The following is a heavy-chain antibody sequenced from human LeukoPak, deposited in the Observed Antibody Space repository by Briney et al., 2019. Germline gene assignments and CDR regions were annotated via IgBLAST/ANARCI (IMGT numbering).Heavy chain of an antibody. V-gene: IGHV5-51*01. CDR2: IYPPDSDT. J-gene: IGHJ3*02. Sequence: GESPKISCQGSGYTFSSYSIAWVRQMPGKGLEWMGIIYPPDSDTRYSPSFQGQVTLSADKSISTAYLHGTSLNASGSAMYYCARRPGDAFAIWGQGTMVTASS. CDR3: ARRPGDAFAI. CDR1: GYTFSSYS.